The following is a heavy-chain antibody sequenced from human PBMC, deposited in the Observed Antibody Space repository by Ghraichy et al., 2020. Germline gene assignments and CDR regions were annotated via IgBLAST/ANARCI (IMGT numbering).Heavy chain of an antibody. Sequence: ESLNISCTVSGGSISSSSYYWGWIRQPPGKGLEWIGSIYYSGSTYYNPSLKSRVTISVDTSKNQFSLKLSSVTAADTAVYYCARGTDCSGGSCYPWPFDYWGQGTLVTVSS. CDR1: GGSISSSSYY. CDR3: ARGTDCSGGSCYPWPFDY. J-gene: IGHJ4*02. V-gene: IGHV4-39*01. D-gene: IGHD2-15*01. CDR2: IYYSGST.